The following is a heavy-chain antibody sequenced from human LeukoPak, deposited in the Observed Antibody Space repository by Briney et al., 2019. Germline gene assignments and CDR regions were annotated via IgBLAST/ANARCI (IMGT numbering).Heavy chain of an antibody. J-gene: IGHJ4*02. CDR2: ISSSSSYT. CDR3: ARGTGFY. D-gene: IGHD6-25*01. Sequence: GGSLRLSCAASGFTFSSYSMNWVRQAPGKGLEWVSSISSSSSYTYYADSVKGRFTISRDNAKNSLYLQMNSLRAEDTAVYYCARGTGFYWGQGTLVTVSS. V-gene: IGHV3-21*01. CDR1: GFTFSSYS.